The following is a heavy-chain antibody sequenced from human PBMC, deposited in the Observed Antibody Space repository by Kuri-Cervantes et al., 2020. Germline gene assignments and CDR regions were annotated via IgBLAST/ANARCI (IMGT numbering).Heavy chain of an antibody. J-gene: IGHJ2*01. V-gene: IGHV3-21*01. Sequence: GESLKISCAASGFTFNTYSINWVRQAPGKGLEWVSSISGTSSYIYYADSVKGRFTISRDNAKNSLYLQMNSLRAEDTAVYYCAREGYCRGGNCYPSYWYFDLWGRGTLVTVSS. D-gene: IGHD2-15*01. CDR2: ISGTSSYI. CDR3: AREGYCRGGNCYPSYWYFDL. CDR1: GFTFNTYS.